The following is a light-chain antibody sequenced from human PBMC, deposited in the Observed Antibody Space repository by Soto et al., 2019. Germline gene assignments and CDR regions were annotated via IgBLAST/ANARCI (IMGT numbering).Light chain of an antibody. CDR1: RSNIGNNY. V-gene: IGLV1-51*01. CDR3: GTWDSSLSARV. CDR2: DNN. J-gene: IGLJ2*01. Sequence: QSVLTQPPSVSAAPGQTVTISCSGSRSNIGNNYVSWYQQLPGTAPKLLIYDNNKRPSGIPDRFSGSKSGTSATLGITGLQTGDEADYYCGTWDSSLSARVFGGGTKLTVL.